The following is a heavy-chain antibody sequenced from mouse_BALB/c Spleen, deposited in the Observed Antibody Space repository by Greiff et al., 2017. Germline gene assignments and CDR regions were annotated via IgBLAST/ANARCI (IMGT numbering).Heavy chain of an antibody. CDR3: AREDRYDCAMDY. Sequence: VQLQQSGPGLVKPSQSLSLTCSVTGYSNTSGYYWNWIRQFPGNKLEWMGYISYDGSNNYNPSLKNRISITRDTSKNQFFLKLNSVTTEDTATYYCAREDRYDCAMDYWGQGTSVTVSS. CDR2: ISYDGSN. CDR1: GYSNTSGYY. V-gene: IGHV3-6*02. D-gene: IGHD2-14*01. J-gene: IGHJ4*01.